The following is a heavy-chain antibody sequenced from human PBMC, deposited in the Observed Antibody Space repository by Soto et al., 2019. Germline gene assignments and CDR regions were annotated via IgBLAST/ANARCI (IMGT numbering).Heavy chain of an antibody. D-gene: IGHD6-13*01. V-gene: IGHV3-21*01. CDR3: AREGVIAAAGTGYIY. CDR1: GFTFSSCS. J-gene: IGHJ4*02. Sequence: AGGSLRLSCAASGFTFSSCSMKWVRQGPGKGVEWVSSISSSSSYIYYADSVKGRFTISRDNAKNSLYLQMNSLRAEDTAVYYCAREGVIAAAGTGYIYWGQGTLVTVSS. CDR2: ISSSSSYI.